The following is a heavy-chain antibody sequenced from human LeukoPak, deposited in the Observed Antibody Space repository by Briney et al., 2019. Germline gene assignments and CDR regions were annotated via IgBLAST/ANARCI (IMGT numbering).Heavy chain of an antibody. D-gene: IGHD2-2*01. CDR2: MNPNSGNT. Sequence: ASVSVSFTASVYTFTIYDINWGRQAPGQGLGWVGWMNPNSGNTGYAQKFQGRVTMTRNTSISTAYMELSSLRSEDTAVYYCARGRGCSSTSCQNWFDPWGQGTLVTVSS. CDR1: VYTFTIYD. J-gene: IGHJ5*02. CDR3: ARGRGCSSTSCQNWFDP. V-gene: IGHV1-8*01.